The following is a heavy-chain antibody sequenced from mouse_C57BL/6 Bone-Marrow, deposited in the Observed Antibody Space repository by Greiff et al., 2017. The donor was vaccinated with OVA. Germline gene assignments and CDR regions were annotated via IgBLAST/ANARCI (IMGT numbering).Heavy chain of an antibody. J-gene: IGHJ2*01. Sequence: VQLQQSGPELVKPGASVKISCKASGYTFTDYYMNWVKQSHGKSLEWIGDINPNNGGTSYNQKFKGKATLTVDKSSSTAYMELRSLTSEDSAVYYCARDRYYGSPYYFDDWGQGTTLTVSS. D-gene: IGHD1-1*01. V-gene: IGHV1-26*01. CDR2: INPNNGGT. CDR3: ARDRYYGSPYYFDD. CDR1: GYTFTDYY.